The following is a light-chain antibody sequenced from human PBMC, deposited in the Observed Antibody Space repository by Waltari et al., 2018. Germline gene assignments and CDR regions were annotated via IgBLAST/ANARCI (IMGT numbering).Light chain of an antibody. CDR1: SSDVGGYNY. V-gene: IGLV2-14*01. J-gene: IGLJ1*01. CDR3: TSYTSSITYV. CDR2: EVN. Sequence: QSALTQPASVSGSPGQSITISCTGTSSDVGGYNYVSWYQQHPGKAPKLMIYEVNNRPSGSPVRFSGSKPGNTASLTISGLQAEDEADYYCTSYTSSITYVFGTGTKVTVL.